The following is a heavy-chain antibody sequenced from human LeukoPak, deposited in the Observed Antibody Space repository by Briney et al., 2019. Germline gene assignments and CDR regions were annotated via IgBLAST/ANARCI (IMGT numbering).Heavy chain of an antibody. V-gene: IGHV1-2*02. Sequence: ASVKVSCKASGYSFTAYYIHWVRQAPGQGLEWMGWINPNSGGTYYAENFQGRVTMTRDTSISIVYMELSRLRSDDTAVYYCAAITYYDFWSGYRILDYWGQGTLVTVSS. J-gene: IGHJ4*02. CDR3: AAITYYDFWSGYRILDY. CDR2: INPNSGGT. CDR1: GYSFTAYY. D-gene: IGHD3-3*01.